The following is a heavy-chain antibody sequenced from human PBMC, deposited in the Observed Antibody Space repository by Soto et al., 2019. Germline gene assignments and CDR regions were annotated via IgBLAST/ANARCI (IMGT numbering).Heavy chain of an antibody. CDR3: AKGRPSIHGIAPAVFAWFDP. Sequence: PGGSLRLSCAASGFTFSNAWINWVRQAPGKGLEWVSAISGSGGSTYYADSVKGRFTISRDNSKNTLYLQMNSLRAEDTAVYYCAKGRPSIHGIAPAVFAWFDPWSQGTLVTVSS. CDR2: ISGSGGST. J-gene: IGHJ5*02. CDR1: GFTFSNAW. V-gene: IGHV3-23*01. D-gene: IGHD6-13*01.